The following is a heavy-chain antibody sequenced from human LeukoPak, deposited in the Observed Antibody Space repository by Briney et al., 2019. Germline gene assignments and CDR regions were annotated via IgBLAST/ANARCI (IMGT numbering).Heavy chain of an antibody. CDR1: GFTFDDYT. V-gene: IGHV3-43*01. J-gene: IGHJ4*02. D-gene: IGHD3-22*01. CDR3: AKEDSSGYYYFDY. Sequence: GGSLRLSCAASGFTFDDYTMHWVRQAPGEGLEWVSLISWDGGSTYYADSVKGRFTISRDNSKNSLYLQMNSLRTEDTALYYCAKEDSSGYYYFDYWGQGTLVTVSS. CDR2: ISWDGGST.